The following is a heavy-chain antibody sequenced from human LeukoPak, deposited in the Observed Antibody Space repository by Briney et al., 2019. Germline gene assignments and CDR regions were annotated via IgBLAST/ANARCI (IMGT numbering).Heavy chain of an antibody. CDR1: GGSISSYY. CDR2: IYNRGST. D-gene: IGHD3-22*01. CDR3: WRFRVYSSGYYPRGYYYYMDV. Sequence: SETLSLTCTVSGGSISSYYWSWIRQPPGKGLEWIGYIYNRGSTNYNPSLKSRVTISTDTSKNQFSLKLSSVTAPDTAVYYVWRFRVYSSGYYPRGYYYYMDVWGKGTTVTVSS. J-gene: IGHJ6*03. V-gene: IGHV4-59*12.